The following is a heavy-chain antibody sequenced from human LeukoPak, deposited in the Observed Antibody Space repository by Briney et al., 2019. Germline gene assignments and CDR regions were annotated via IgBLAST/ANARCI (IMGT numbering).Heavy chain of an antibody. V-gene: IGHV4-38-2*01. CDR2: IYHSGST. D-gene: IGHD2-21*01. CDR1: GYSIRSGYY. Sequence: SETLSLTCAVSGYSIRSGYYWGWIRQPPGKGLEWIGSIYHSGSTYYNPSLKSRVTISVDTSRNQFSLKLSSVTAADTAVYYCARGPYCGGDCYFAYWGQGTLVTVSS. CDR3: ARGPYCGGDCYFAY. J-gene: IGHJ4*02.